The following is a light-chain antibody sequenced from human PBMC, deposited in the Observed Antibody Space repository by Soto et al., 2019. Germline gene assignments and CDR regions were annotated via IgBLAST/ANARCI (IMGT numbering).Light chain of an antibody. J-gene: IGKJ1*01. CDR2: AAS. Sequence: DIQLTQSPSFLSASVGDRVTITCRASQGISSYLAWYQQKPGKAPKLLIYAASTLQSGVQSRFSGSGSGTEFTLTIRSLQPEDFATYYCQQSYIHTWTFGQGTKVDIK. CDR1: QGISSY. CDR3: QQSYIHTWT. V-gene: IGKV1-9*01.